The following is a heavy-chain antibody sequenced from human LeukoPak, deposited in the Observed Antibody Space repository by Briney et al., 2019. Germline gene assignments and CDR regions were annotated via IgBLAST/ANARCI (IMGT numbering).Heavy chain of an antibody. V-gene: IGHV4-39*01. D-gene: IGHD5-24*01. CDR1: GGSISSSSYY. Sequence: SETLSLTCTVSGGSISSSSYYWGWIRQPPGKGLEWIGSIYYSGSTYYNPSLKSRVTISVDTSKNQFSLKLSSVTAADTAVYYCARGDGYTADAFDIWGQGTMVTVSS. CDR2: IYYSGST. J-gene: IGHJ3*02. CDR3: ARGDGYTADAFDI.